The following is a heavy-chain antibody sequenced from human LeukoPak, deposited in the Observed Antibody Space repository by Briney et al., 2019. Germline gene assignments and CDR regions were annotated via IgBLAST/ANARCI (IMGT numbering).Heavy chain of an antibody. CDR3: ARGDFYGSGTSFSDAFDI. D-gene: IGHD3-10*01. J-gene: IGHJ3*02. CDR2: IEQDGTAK. V-gene: IGHV3-7*01. CDR1: GFTFSSYW. Sequence: GGSLRLSCAASGFTFSSYWMSWVRQAPGKRLEWVANIEQDGTAKYYVDSAKGRFTISRDNAKNSLYLQMSSLRVEDTAVYYCARGDFYGSGTSFSDAFDIWGQGTMVTVSS.